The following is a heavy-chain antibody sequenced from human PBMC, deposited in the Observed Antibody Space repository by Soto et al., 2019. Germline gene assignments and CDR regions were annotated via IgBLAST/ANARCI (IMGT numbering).Heavy chain of an antibody. CDR1: GGSISSSSYF. D-gene: IGHD3-10*01. CDR3: AGGGVRGVITRTRDYYGMAV. V-gene: IGHV4-39*07. Sequence: PSETLSLTCSVSGGSISSSSYFWGWIRQPPGKGLEWIGSIYYSGSTYYNPSLKSRLTISVDRSKNQFSLKLSSVTAADTAVYYCAGGGVRGVITRTRDYYGMAVWGQGTTVTVSS. J-gene: IGHJ6*02. CDR2: IYYSGST.